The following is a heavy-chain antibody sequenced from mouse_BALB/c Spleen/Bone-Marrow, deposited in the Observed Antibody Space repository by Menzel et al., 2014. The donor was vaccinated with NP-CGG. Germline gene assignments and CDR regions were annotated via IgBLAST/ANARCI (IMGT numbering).Heavy chain of an antibody. Sequence: VQLQQSGPELVKPGASVKISCKASGYSFTGYFMNWVKLSHGKSLEWIGRINPYNGDTFYNQKFKGKATLTVDKSSSTAHMELLSLTSEDSAVYYCGGQDGYYGGFAYWGQGTLVTVSA. J-gene: IGHJ3*01. D-gene: IGHD2-3*01. CDR2: INPYNGDT. CDR1: GYSFTGYF. V-gene: IGHV1-37*01. CDR3: GGQDGYYGGFAY.